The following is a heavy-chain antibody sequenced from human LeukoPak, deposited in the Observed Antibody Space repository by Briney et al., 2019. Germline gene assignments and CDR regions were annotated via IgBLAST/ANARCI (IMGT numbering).Heavy chain of an antibody. CDR2: ITGGAENT. CDR3: AKREGGSGSYRLYYFDY. CDR1: GFTFSGHA. D-gene: IGHD3-10*01. Sequence: GGSLRLSCAASGFTFSGHAMSWVRQAPGKGLNWLSTITGGAENTYYADSVKGRFTISRDNSKNTVYLQMDSLRAEDTAVYYCAKREGGSGSYRLYYFDYWGQGTLVTVSA. V-gene: IGHV3-23*01. J-gene: IGHJ4*02.